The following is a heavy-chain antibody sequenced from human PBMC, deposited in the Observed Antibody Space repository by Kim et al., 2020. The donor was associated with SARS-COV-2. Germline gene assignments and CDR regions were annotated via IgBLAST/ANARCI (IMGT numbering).Heavy chain of an antibody. V-gene: IGHV3-30*02. CDR3: AKSYSGSYYSYFDY. D-gene: IGHD1-26*01. Sequence: YADSVKGRFTISRDNSNSTLYLQMNSLRAEDTAVYYCAKSYSGSYYSYFDYWGQGTLVTVSS. J-gene: IGHJ4*02.